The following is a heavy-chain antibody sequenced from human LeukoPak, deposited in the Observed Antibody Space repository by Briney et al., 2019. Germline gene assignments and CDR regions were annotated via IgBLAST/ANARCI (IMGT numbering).Heavy chain of an antibody. CDR2: ISSSSSTI. CDR3: AGEQDDSSGYYYFDY. J-gene: IGHJ4*02. CDR1: GFTFSSYS. V-gene: IGHV3-48*01. D-gene: IGHD3-22*01. Sequence: GGSLRLSCAASGFTFSSYSMNWVRQAPGKGLEWVSYISSSSSTIYYADSVKGRFTISRDNAKNSLYLQMNSLRAEDTAVYYCAGEQDDSSGYYYFDYWGQGTLVTVSS.